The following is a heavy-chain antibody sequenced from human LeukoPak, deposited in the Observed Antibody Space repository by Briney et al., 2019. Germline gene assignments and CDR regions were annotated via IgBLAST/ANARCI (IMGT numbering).Heavy chain of an antibody. V-gene: IGHV4-38-2*01. CDR2: IYHSGST. CDR3: ARPNLGLDAFDI. Sequence: SETLSLTCAVSGYSISSGYYWGWSRQPPGQGLEWIGSIYHSGSTYYNPSLKSRVTISVDTSKNQFSLKLSSVTAADTAVYYCARPNLGLDAFDIWGQGTMVTVSS. J-gene: IGHJ3*02. CDR1: GYSISSGYY. D-gene: IGHD7-27*01.